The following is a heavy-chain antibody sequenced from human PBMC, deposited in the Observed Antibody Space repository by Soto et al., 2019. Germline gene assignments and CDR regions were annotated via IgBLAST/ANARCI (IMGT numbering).Heavy chain of an antibody. J-gene: IGHJ4*02. V-gene: IGHV3-48*02. Sequence: HPGGSLRLSCAASGFTFSSYSMNWVRQAPGKGLEWVSYISSSSSTIYYADSVKGRFTISRDNAKNSLYLQMNSLRDEDTAVYYCARDVSGYIAARRFLFDYWGQGTLVTVSS. D-gene: IGHD6-6*01. CDR3: ARDVSGYIAARRFLFDY. CDR2: ISSSSSTI. CDR1: GFTFSSYS.